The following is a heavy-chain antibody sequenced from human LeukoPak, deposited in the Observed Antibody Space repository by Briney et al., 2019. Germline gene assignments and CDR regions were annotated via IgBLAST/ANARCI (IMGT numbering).Heavy chain of an antibody. CDR1: GGSISSYY. Sequence: SETLSLTCTVSGGSISSYYWSWIRQPPGKGLEWIGYIYYSGSTYYNPSLKSRVTISVDTSKNQFSLKLSSVTAADTAVYYCARVSALAAAGRSATLYFDYWGQGTLVTVSS. CDR2: IYYSGST. D-gene: IGHD6-13*01. V-gene: IGHV4-59*12. J-gene: IGHJ4*02. CDR3: ARVSALAAAGRSATLYFDY.